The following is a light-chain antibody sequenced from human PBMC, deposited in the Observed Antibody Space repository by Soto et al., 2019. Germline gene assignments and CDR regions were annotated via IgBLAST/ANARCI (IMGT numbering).Light chain of an antibody. CDR1: SSDVGGYNY. CDR3: SSYTSSNTRYV. CDR2: EVS. Sequence: QSALTQPASVSGSPGQSITISCTGTSSDVGGYNYVSWYQQHPGKAPKLMIYEVSNRPSGASNRFSGSKSANTASLTISGLQAEDEADYFCSSYTSSNTRYVFGTGTKV. J-gene: IGLJ1*01. V-gene: IGLV2-14*01.